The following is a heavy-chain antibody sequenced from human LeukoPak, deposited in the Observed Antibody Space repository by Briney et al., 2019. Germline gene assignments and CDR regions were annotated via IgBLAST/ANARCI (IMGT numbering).Heavy chain of an antibody. CDR2: IRYDGSNK. V-gene: IGHV3-30*02. Sequence: GGSLRLSCAASGFTFSSYGMHWVRQAPGKGLEWVAFIRYDGSNKYYADSVKGRFTISRDNSKNTLYLQMNSLRAEDTAVYYCAKDRGSGSFGGWFDPWGQGTLVTVSS. CDR1: GFTFSSYG. J-gene: IGHJ5*02. D-gene: IGHD3-10*01. CDR3: AKDRGSGSFGGWFDP.